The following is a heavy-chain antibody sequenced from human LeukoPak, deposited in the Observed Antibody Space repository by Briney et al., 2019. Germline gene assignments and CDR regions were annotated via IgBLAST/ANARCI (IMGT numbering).Heavy chain of an antibody. CDR3: ARAFQPRSIVGATDY. CDR2: ISSNGGST. CDR1: GFTFSSYA. J-gene: IGHJ4*02. V-gene: IGHV3-64*01. D-gene: IGHD1-26*01. Sequence: GGSLRLSCAASGFTFSSYAMHCVRQAPGKGLEYVSAISSNGGSTYYANSVKGRFTISRDNSKNTLYLQMGSLRAEDMAVYYCARAFQPRSIVGATDYWGQGTLVTVSS.